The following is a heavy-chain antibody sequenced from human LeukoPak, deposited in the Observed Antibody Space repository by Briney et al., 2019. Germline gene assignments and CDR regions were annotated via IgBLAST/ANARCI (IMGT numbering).Heavy chain of an antibody. D-gene: IGHD6-13*01. CDR3: ARDIAAAGLFFDY. Sequence: GGSLRLSCAASGFTFSSYWMSWVRQAPGKGLEWVANMKYDGSEKDYVVSVKGRFTISRDNAKNSLYLQMNSLRAEDTAVYYCARDIAAAGLFFDYWGQGTLVTVSS. V-gene: IGHV3-7*01. CDR2: MKYDGSEK. J-gene: IGHJ4*02. CDR1: GFTFSSYW.